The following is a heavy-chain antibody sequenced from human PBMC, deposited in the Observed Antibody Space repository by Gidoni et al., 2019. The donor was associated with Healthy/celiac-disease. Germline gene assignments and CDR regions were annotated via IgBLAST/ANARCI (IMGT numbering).Heavy chain of an antibody. J-gene: IGHJ4*02. CDR2: SYYSGST. CDR1: GGSISSYY. V-gene: IGHV4-59*01. Sequence: QVQLQESGPGLVKPSETLSLTCPVSGGSISSYYWSWIRQPPGKGLELIGYSYYSGSTNDTPSLKSRVTISVDTSKNQFSLKLSSVTAADTAVYYCARGSIAVANGVDYWGQGTLVTVSS. CDR3: ARGSIAVANGVDY. D-gene: IGHD6-19*01.